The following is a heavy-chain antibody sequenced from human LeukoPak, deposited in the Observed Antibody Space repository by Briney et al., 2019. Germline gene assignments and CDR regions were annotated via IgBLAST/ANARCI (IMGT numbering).Heavy chain of an antibody. CDR2: MHYSGST. Sequence: SETLSLTCTVSSGSISSSNYFWGWIRQPPGKGLEWIASMHYSGSTYYNPSLNNRVTRSIDTSKNQFSMKLSSVTATDTAVYYCAREMYDSGGYRVSYFDFWGQGILVTVSS. J-gene: IGHJ4*02. CDR1: SGSISSSNYF. CDR3: AREMYDSGGYRVSYFDF. D-gene: IGHD3-22*01. V-gene: IGHV4-39*07.